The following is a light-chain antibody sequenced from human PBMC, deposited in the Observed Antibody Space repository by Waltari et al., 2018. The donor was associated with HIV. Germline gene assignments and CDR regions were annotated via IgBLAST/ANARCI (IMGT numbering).Light chain of an antibody. CDR3: ATWDSSLSVHLI. J-gene: IGLJ2*01. CDR1: SSTTEKNY. CDR2: DKN. Sequence: QYELPQPPSLSAAAGQKVTISCSGTSSTTEKNYSSWYQHLPAAAPKLLIYDKNKRPPGLPARFSGSKSGTSATLLITGLQTGDEAYYYCATWDSSLSVHLIFGGGTKLTVL. V-gene: IGLV1-51*01.